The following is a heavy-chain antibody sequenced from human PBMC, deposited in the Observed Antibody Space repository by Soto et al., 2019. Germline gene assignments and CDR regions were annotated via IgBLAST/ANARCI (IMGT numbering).Heavy chain of an antibody. CDR2: IFSDNER. CDR3: ARMNVDSYQFYYAMDV. V-gene: IGHV2-26*01. CDR1: GFSLTTGKMG. D-gene: IGHD4-17*01. Sequence: ESGPTLVNPTETLTLTCTVSGFSLTTGKMGVSWIRQPPGKALEWLAHIFSDNERSYSTSLQGRLTISKDTPGSQVVLSMTNVDPVDTATYYCARMNVDSYQFYYAMDVWGQGTTVTVS. J-gene: IGHJ6*02.